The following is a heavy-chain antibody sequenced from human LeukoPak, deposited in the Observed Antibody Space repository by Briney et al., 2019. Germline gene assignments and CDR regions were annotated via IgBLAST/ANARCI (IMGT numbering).Heavy chain of an antibody. V-gene: IGHV3-7*01. CDR1: GFTFSSYA. CDR3: ARDLYSSGWPNDY. D-gene: IGHD6-19*01. Sequence: GGSLRLSCAASGFTFSSYAMSWVRQAPGKGLEWVANIKQDGSEKYYVDSVKGRFTISRDNAKNSLYLQMNSLRAEDTAVYYCARDLYSSGWPNDYWGQGTLVTVSS. CDR2: IKQDGSEK. J-gene: IGHJ4*02.